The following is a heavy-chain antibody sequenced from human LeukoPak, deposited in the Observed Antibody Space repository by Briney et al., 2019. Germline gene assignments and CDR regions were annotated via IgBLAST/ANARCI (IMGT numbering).Heavy chain of an antibody. CDR3: ARDLPYHYDSSGYSDY. CDR1: GFTFSSYW. CDR2: IKQDGSEK. Sequence: GGSLRLSCAASGFTFSSYWMSWVRQAPGKGLEWVANIKQDGSEKYYVDSVKGRFTISRDNAKNSLYLQMNSLRAEDTAVYYCARDLPYHYDSSGYSDYWGQGTLVTVSS. D-gene: IGHD3-22*01. J-gene: IGHJ4*02. V-gene: IGHV3-7*01.